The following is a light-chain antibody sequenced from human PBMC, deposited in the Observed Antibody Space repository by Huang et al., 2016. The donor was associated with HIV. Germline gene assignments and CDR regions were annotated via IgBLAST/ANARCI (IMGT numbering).Light chain of an antibody. V-gene: IGKV1-39*01. J-gene: IGKJ2*01. CDR3: QQTYNVPRT. Sequence: DIQMTQSPSSLSASIGDRVTMSCRASQTVDMYLNWYQQTPGTAPKRLIYAAYNLQSDVPSRFSGTGSGTNFTLTISSLQPEDFVIYFCQQTYNVPRTFGQGTALEIK. CDR1: QTVDMY. CDR2: AAY.